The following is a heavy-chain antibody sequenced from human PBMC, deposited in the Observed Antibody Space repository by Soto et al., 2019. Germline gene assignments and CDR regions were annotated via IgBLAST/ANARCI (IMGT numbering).Heavy chain of an antibody. CDR2: IRGYNGNT. CDR1: GYTFTSYG. J-gene: IGHJ6*02. Sequence: QVQLVQSGAEVKKPGASVKVSCKASGYTFTSYGVSWVRQAPGQGLEWMGWIRGYNGNTNYAQKLQGRVTMTTDTSTSTAYMELRSLRSDDTAVYYCARAGKYSDGSGSPYCYGMDVWGQGITVTVSS. CDR3: ARAGKYSDGSGSPYCYGMDV. D-gene: IGHD3-10*01. V-gene: IGHV1-18*04.